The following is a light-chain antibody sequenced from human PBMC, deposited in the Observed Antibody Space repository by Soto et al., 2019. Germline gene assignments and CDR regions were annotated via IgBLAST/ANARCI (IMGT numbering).Light chain of an antibody. CDR2: GAS. V-gene: IGKV3-20*01. CDR1: QSVSTNS. Sequence: IVLSQSPDTLSLWPGERGTLSFMASQSVSTNSLAWYQQRPGQAPRPLIYGASSRATGTPDRFSGSGSGTDFTLIISRLEPEDFAVYYCQQYGSSVLTFGGGTKVDIK. CDR3: QQYGSSVLT. J-gene: IGKJ4*01.